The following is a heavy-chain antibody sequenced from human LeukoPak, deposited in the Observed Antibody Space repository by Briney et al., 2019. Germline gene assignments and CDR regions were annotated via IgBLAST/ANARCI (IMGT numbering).Heavy chain of an antibody. D-gene: IGHD2-15*01. J-gene: IGHJ6*02. CDR3: ARGRNPRNAGYCSGGSCYRIGMDV. CDR1: GGSFSGYY. CDR2: INHSGST. V-gene: IGHV4-34*01. Sequence: SETLSLTCAVYGGSFSGYYWSWIRQPPGKGLEWIGEINHSGSTNYNPSLKSRVTISVDTSKNQFSLKLSSVTAADTAGYYCARGRNPRNAGYCSGGSCYRIGMDVWGQGTTVTVSS.